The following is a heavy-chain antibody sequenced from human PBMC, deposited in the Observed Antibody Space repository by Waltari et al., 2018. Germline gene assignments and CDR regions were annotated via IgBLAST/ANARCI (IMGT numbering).Heavy chain of an antibody. CDR3: AADRGREVRGRYYYYMDV. V-gene: IGHV4-39*07. CDR2: IYYSGGT. Sequence: QLQLQESGPGLVKPSETLSLTCTVSGGSISSSSYYWGWIRQPPGKGLEWIGSIYYSGGTYYNPSLKMRVTITRDMSTSTAYMELSSLRSEDTAVYYCAADRGREVRGRYYYYMDVWGKGTTVTVSS. CDR1: GGSISSSSYY. D-gene: IGHD3-10*01. J-gene: IGHJ6*03.